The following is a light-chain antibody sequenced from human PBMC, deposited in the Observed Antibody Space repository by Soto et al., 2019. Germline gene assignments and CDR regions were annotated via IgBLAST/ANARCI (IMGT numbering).Light chain of an antibody. CDR2: DVS. CDR1: SSDVGGYNY. Sequence: QSALTQPRSVSGSPGQSVTISCTGTSSDVGGYNYVSWYQQHPGHAPKLMIYDVSKRPSGVPDRFSGSKSGNTASLTISGLQAEDEADYYCCSYAGSYTLVVFGGGTKLTVL. J-gene: IGLJ2*01. CDR3: CSYAGSYTLVV. V-gene: IGLV2-11*01.